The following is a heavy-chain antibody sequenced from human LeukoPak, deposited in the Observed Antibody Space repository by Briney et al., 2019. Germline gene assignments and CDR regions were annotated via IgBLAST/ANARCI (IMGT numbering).Heavy chain of an antibody. Sequence: GGTLRLSCAASGFTFSSYGISWVRQAPGQGLEWMGWISAYNGNTNYAQKLQGRVTMSTDTSTSTGYMELRSLRSDDTAVYYCARGLQETLAWLKALSAFDIWGQGTMVTVSS. V-gene: IGHV1-18*01. J-gene: IGHJ3*02. CDR3: ARGLQETLAWLKALSAFDI. CDR1: GFTFSSYG. CDR2: ISAYNGNT. D-gene: IGHD5-24*01.